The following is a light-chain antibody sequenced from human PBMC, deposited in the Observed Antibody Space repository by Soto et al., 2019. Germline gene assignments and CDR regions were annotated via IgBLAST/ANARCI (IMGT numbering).Light chain of an antibody. Sequence: DIQMNQSTSSLSAAVGDRVTFTCQASQDIFKYLNWYQQKPGKVPKLIIYDASNLERWVPSRVSGSRSGTDLSRTVDSLQPDETATYDSQQYHHPPNTFGKGTKLDIK. CDR2: DAS. J-gene: IGKJ2*01. CDR3: QQYHHPPNT. CDR1: QDIFKY. V-gene: IGKV1-33*01.